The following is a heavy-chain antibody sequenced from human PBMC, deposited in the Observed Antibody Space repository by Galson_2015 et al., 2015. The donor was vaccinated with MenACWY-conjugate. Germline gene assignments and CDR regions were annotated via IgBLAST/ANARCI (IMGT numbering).Heavy chain of an antibody. D-gene: IGHD3/OR15-3a*01. V-gene: IGHV3-30*18. CDR3: AKDGLLGLVILGYVDN. CDR2: ISYDGSDT. J-gene: IGHJ4*02. Sequence: SLRLSCAASGFTFSSYAMHWVRQAPGKELEWVAVISYDGSDTYYADSVKGRFTISRDNSKNTMYLQMNSLRTEDTAIYYCAKDGLLGLVILGYVDNWGQGTLVTVSS. CDR1: GFTFSSYA.